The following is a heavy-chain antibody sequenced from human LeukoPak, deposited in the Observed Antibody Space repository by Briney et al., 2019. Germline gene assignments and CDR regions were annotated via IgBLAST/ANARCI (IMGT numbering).Heavy chain of an antibody. CDR1: GGSFSGYY. CDR3: ARGRGYGGNPLNSYFDY. CDR2: INHSGST. Sequence: PSETLSLTCAVYGGSFSGYYWSWIRQPPGKGLEWIGEINHSGSTNYNPSLKSRVTISVDTSKNQFSLKLSSVTAADTAVYYCARGRGYGGNPLNSYFDYWGQGTLVTVSS. J-gene: IGHJ4*02. V-gene: IGHV4-34*01. D-gene: IGHD4-23*01.